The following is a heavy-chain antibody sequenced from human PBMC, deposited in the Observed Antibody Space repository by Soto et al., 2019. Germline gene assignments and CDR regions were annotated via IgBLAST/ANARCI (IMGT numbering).Heavy chain of an antibody. CDR1: GYSISSGYY. J-gene: IGHJ4*02. Sequence: SETLSLTCAVSGYSISSGYYWGWIRQPPGKGLEWIGSIYHIGSTYYNPSLKSRVTISVDTSKNQFSLKLSSVTAADTAVYYCATVGPTTFDEFDYWGQGTRVTVSS. CDR3: ATVGPTTFDEFDY. V-gene: IGHV4-38-2*01. D-gene: IGHD1-26*01. CDR2: IYHIGST.